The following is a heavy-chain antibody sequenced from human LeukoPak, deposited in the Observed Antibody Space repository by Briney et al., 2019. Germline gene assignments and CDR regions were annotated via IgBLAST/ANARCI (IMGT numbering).Heavy chain of an antibody. V-gene: IGHV3-23*01. CDR1: GFTFNNYA. J-gene: IGHJ6*02. Sequence: PGGSLRLSCAASGFTFNNYAMSWVRQAPGKGLEWVSVITGSGGSTYYADSLKGRFTISRDISKNTLYLQMNSLRAEDTAVYYCAKELAAYYGSGSYYKLPFGYYYYGMDVWGQGTTVTVSS. D-gene: IGHD3-10*01. CDR2: ITGSGGST. CDR3: AKELAAYYGSGSYYKLPFGYYYYGMDV.